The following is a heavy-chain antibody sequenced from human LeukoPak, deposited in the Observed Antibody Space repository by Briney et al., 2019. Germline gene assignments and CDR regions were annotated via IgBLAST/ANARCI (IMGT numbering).Heavy chain of an antibody. CDR2: IIPTFGTA. D-gene: IGHD6-13*01. V-gene: IGHV1-69*06. CDR3: ARVPYSSSWYFFQH. Sequence: SVKVSCKASGGTFSSYAISWVRQAPGQGLEWMGGIIPTFGTANYAQKFQGRVTITADKSTSTAYMELSSLRSEDTAVYYCARVPYSSSWYFFQHRGQGTLVTVSS. CDR1: GGTFSSYA. J-gene: IGHJ1*01.